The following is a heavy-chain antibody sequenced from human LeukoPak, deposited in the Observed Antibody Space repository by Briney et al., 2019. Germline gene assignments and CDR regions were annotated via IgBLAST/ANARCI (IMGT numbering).Heavy chain of an antibody. Sequence: AAVKVSCKSSGYTFTGYYMHWVRQAPGQGLEWMGWINPNSGGTNYAQKFQGRVTMTRDTSISTAYMELSRLRSEDTAVYYCARDTLAGTFAFDIWGQGTMVTVSS. J-gene: IGHJ3*02. CDR3: ARDTLAGTFAFDI. CDR1: GYTFTGYY. CDR2: INPNSGGT. V-gene: IGHV1-2*02. D-gene: IGHD6-19*01.